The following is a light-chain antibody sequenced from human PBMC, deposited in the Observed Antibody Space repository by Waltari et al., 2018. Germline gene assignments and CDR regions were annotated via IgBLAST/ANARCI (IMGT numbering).Light chain of an antibody. Sequence: SYEVTQPLSVSVSPGQTASITCPGDQLGDKYVCWYQQKPGQSPVLVIYRNTKRPSGIPGRCSGSNSGNTATLTISGTQALDEADYYCQVWDKTTGVFGTGTKVTVL. CDR3: QVWDKTTGV. V-gene: IGLV3-1*01. J-gene: IGLJ1*01. CDR2: RNT. CDR1: QLGDKY.